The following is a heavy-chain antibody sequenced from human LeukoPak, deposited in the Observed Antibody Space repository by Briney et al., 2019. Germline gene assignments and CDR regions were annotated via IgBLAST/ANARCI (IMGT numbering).Heavy chain of an antibody. D-gene: IGHD2-2*01. V-gene: IGHV1-69*13. Sequence: ASVKVSCKASGGTFSSYAISWVRQAPGQGLEWMGGIIPILGTANYAQKSQGRVTITADESTSTAYMELSSLRSEDTAVYYCARAILYCSSTSCYVRDYYYGMDVWGQGTTVTVSS. J-gene: IGHJ6*02. CDR2: IIPILGTA. CDR3: ARAILYCSSTSCYVRDYYYGMDV. CDR1: GGTFSSYA.